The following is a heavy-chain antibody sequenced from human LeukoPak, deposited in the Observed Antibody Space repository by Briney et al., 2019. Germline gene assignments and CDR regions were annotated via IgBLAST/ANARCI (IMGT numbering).Heavy chain of an antibody. D-gene: IGHD2-2*02. CDR1: GFTFSSYA. V-gene: IGHV3-23*01. Sequence: GGSLRLSCAASGFTFSSYAMGWVRQAPGKGLEWVSVISGSGGSTYYADSVKGRFTISRDDSKNTLYLRMNSLRAEDTAVYYCAKGNSASCYTSFDYWGQGTLVTVSS. CDR3: AKGNSASCYTSFDY. J-gene: IGHJ4*02. CDR2: ISGSGGST.